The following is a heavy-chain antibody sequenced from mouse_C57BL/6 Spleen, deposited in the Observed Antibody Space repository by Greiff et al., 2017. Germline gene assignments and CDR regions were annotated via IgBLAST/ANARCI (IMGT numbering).Heavy chain of an antibody. CDR3: ASYYGSSSWFAC. D-gene: IGHD1-1*01. V-gene: IGHV1-50*01. J-gene: IGHJ3*01. CDR2: IDPSDSYT. CDR1: GYTFTSYW. Sequence: QVQLQQPGAELVKPGASVKLSCKASGYTFTSYWMQWVKQRPGQGLEWIGEIDPSDSYTNYNQKFKGKATLTVDTSSSTAYMQLSSLTSEDSAVYYCASYYGSSSWFACWGQGTLVTVSA.